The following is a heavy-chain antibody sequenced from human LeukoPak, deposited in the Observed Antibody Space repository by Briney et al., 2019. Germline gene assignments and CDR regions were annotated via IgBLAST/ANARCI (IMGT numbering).Heavy chain of an antibody. CDR1: GGSISSYY. Sequence: SETLSLTCTVSGGSISSYYWSWIRQPPGKGLEWIGYIYYSGSTNYNPSLKSRVTISVDTSKNQFSLKLSSVTAADTAVYYCARSGGSWSPDYWGQGTLVTVSS. J-gene: IGHJ4*02. D-gene: IGHD2-15*01. CDR3: ARSGGSWSPDY. CDR2: IYYSGST. V-gene: IGHV4-59*08.